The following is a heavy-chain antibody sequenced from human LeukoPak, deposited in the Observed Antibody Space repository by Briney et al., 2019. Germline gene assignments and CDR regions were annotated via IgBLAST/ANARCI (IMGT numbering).Heavy chain of an antibody. CDR3: VEGGIAPLNWFDP. J-gene: IGHJ5*02. CDR2: IIPMFNTT. Sequence: SVKVSCKASGGTFSSYAISWVRQAPGQGLEWMGGIIPMFNTTKYAQKFQDRVTITADKSTSTAYMELSSLRSEDTAVYYCVEGGIAPLNWFDPWGQGTLVTVSS. D-gene: IGHD6-13*01. V-gene: IGHV1-69*06. CDR1: GGTFSSYA.